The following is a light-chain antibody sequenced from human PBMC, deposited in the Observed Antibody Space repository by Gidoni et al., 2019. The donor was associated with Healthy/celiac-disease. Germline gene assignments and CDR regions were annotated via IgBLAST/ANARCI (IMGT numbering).Light chain of an antibody. CDR3: QQYGRT. CDR1: QSVSSSY. Sequence: EIVFTQSPATLSLSPGERATLSCRVSQSVSSSYLAWYQQKPGQAPRLLIYGASSRATGMPDRFSGSGSGTDFTLTISRLEPEDFAVYYCQQYGRTFGQGTKVEIK. V-gene: IGKV3-20*01. CDR2: GAS. J-gene: IGKJ1*01.